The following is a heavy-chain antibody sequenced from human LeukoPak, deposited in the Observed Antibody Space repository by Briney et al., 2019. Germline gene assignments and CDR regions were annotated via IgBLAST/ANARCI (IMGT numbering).Heavy chain of an antibody. CDR2: ISYDGSNK. Sequence: PGESLRLSCAASGFTFSSYAMHWVRQAPGKGLEWVAVISYDGSNKYYADSVKGRFTISRDNSKNTLYLQMNSLRAEDTAVYYCARGASTGTTYFDYWGQGTLVTVSS. CDR3: ARGASTGTTYFDY. CDR1: GFTFSSYA. J-gene: IGHJ4*02. D-gene: IGHD1-1*01. V-gene: IGHV3-30-3*01.